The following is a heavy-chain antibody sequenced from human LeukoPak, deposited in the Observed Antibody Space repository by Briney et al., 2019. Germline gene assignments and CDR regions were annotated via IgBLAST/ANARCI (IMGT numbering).Heavy chain of an antibody. CDR1: GGSISNYY. Sequence: PSETLSLTCTVSGGSISNYYWNWIRQPAGKGLEWVGRVYASGSTRYNPSFNSRVTMSAETSKNQVSLKMTSVTAADTAVYFCARDQSGFGGRNNDAFDIWGQGTMVTVSS. CDR2: VYASGST. J-gene: IGHJ3*02. V-gene: IGHV4-4*07. CDR3: ARDQSGFGGRNNDAFDI. D-gene: IGHD3-16*01.